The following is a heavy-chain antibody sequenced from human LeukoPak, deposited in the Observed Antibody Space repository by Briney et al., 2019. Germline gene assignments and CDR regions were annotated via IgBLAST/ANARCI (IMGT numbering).Heavy chain of an antibody. Sequence: PGGSLRLSCKGSGYSFTSYWIGWVRQMPGKGLEWMGIIYPGDSDSRYSLSFQGQVTISADKSISTAYLQWSSLKASDTAMYYCARPVDYGSGKYFDYWGQGTLVTVSS. CDR3: ARPVDYGSGKYFDY. V-gene: IGHV5-51*01. CDR1: GYSFTSYW. J-gene: IGHJ4*02. D-gene: IGHD3-10*01. CDR2: IYPGDSDS.